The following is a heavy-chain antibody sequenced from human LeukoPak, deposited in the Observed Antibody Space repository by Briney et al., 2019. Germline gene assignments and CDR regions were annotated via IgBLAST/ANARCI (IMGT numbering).Heavy chain of an antibody. CDR2: ISGSGGST. V-gene: IGHV3-23*01. J-gene: IGHJ4*02. CDR3: AKDRYSSGWPDYYFDY. CDR1: GFTFSSYG. D-gene: IGHD6-19*01. Sequence: QPGGSLRLSCAASGFTFSSYGMSWVRQAPGKGLEWVSAISGSGGSTYYADSVKGRFTISRDNSKNTLYLQMNSLRAEDTAVYYCAKDRYSSGWPDYYFDYWGQGTLVTVSS.